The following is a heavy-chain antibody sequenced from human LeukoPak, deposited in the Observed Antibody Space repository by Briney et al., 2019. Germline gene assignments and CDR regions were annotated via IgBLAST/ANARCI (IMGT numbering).Heavy chain of an antibody. CDR2: INPNRGGT. V-gene: IGHV1-2*02. J-gene: IGHJ4*02. Sequence: ASVKVSCKASGYTFTGYYMHWVRQAPGQGLEWMGWINPNRGGTNYAQKFQGRVTMTRDTSISTAYMELSRLRSDDTAVYYCARDPGIAVAGMLDYWGQGTLVTVSS. CDR1: GYTFTGYY. CDR3: ARDPGIAVAGMLDY. D-gene: IGHD6-19*01.